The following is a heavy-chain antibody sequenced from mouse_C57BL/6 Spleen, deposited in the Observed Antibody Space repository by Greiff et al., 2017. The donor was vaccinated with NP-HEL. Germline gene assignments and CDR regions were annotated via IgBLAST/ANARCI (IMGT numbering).Heavy chain of an antibody. V-gene: IGHV1-52*01. Sequence: QVQLKQPGAELVRPGSSVKLSCKASGYTFTSYWMHWVKQRPIQGLEWIGNIDPSDSETHYNQKFKDKATLTVDKSSSTAYMQLSSLTSEDSAVYYCARTAQATSYYFDYWGQGTTLTVSS. J-gene: IGHJ2*01. CDR2: IDPSDSET. CDR1: GYTFTSYW. D-gene: IGHD3-2*02. CDR3: ARTAQATSYYFDY.